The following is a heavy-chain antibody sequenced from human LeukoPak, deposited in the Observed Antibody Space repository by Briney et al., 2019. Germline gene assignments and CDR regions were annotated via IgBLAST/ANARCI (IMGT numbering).Heavy chain of an antibody. CDR3: ARQQSPRYYYGSGSYYIDF. CDR1: GYSFTNYW. CDR2: IYPGDSDT. J-gene: IGHJ4*02. D-gene: IGHD3-10*01. V-gene: IGHV5-51*01. Sequence: GESLKISCKGSGYSFTNYWIGWVRQMPGKGLEWMGIIYPGDSDTTYSPSFQGQVTISADKSISTAYLQCSSLKASDTAIYYCARQQSPRYYYGSGSYYIDFWGQGTLVTVSS.